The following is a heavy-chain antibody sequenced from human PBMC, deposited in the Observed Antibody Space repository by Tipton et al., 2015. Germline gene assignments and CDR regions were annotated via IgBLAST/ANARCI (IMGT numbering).Heavy chain of an antibody. CDR2: ISGSGSGT. Sequence: SLRLSCAASGFTFRDYAMSWVRQAPGKGLEWVSAISGSGSGTYYADSVKGRFTISRDNSKNTLYLQMDSLRAEDTAVYYCAKSLLWFGESYFDYWGQGTLVTVSS. CDR3: AKSLLWFGESYFDY. D-gene: IGHD3-10*01. J-gene: IGHJ4*02. V-gene: IGHV3-23*01. CDR1: GFTFRDYA.